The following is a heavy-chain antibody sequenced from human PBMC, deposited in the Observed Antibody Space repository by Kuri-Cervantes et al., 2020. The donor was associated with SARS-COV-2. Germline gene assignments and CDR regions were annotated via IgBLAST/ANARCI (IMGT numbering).Heavy chain of an antibody. CDR1: GGSFSSYY. V-gene: IGHV4-34*01. CDR2: INHSGST. D-gene: IGHD7-27*01. CDR3: ATTLGTGRLYSRYFDL. Sequence: SGTLSLTCAVYGGSFSSYYWSWIRQPPGKGLEWIGEINHSGSTYYTPSLKSRFSISADPSKNQFSLEVTSVTAADTAVYDCATTLGTGRLYSRYFDLWGHGTLVTVSS. J-gene: IGHJ2*01.